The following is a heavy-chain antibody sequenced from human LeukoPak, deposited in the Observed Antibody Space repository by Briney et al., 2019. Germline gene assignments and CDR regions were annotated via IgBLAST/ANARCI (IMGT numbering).Heavy chain of an antibody. CDR3: ASVKWELGS. CDR2: IYYSGST. J-gene: IGHJ5*02. CDR1: GGSISSSSYY. V-gene: IGHV4-39*01. Sequence: SETLSLTCTVSGGSISSSSYYWGWIRQPPGKGLEWIGSIYYSGSTYYNPSLKSRGTISVDTFKNQFSLKLSSVTAADTAVYYCASVKWELGSWGQGTLVTVSS. D-gene: IGHD1-26*01.